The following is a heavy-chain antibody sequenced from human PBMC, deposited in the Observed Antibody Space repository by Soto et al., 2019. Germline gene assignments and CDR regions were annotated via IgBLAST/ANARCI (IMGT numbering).Heavy chain of an antibody. CDR2: ISGSGGST. CDR3: ARSYVVNFGLDY. CDR1: GFTFSSYA. Sequence: GGSVRLSCAASGFTFSSYAMSWVRQAPGKGLEWVSAISGSGGSTYYADSVKGRFTISRDNSKNTLNLQMNSLRAEDTAVYFCARSYVVNFGLDYWGQGTLVTVSS. J-gene: IGHJ4*02. V-gene: IGHV3-23*01. D-gene: IGHD2-15*01.